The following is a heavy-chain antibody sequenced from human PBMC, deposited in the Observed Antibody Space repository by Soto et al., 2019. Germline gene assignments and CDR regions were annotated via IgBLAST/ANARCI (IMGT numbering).Heavy chain of an antibody. V-gene: IGHV3-9*01. CDR3: AKGSDEFEDYCYYARHWFDP. CDR2: TSWNSGSI. Sequence: EVQLVESGGGLVQPGRSLRLSCATSGFNFDDYAMHWVRQAPGKGLERVSGTSWNSGSIGYADSVKGRFTISRDNDNNSLYLQMNSLRAEDTALYICAKGSDEFEDYCYYARHWFDPWGQGTLVTVSS. J-gene: IGHJ5*02. CDR1: GFNFDDYA. D-gene: IGHD4-17*01.